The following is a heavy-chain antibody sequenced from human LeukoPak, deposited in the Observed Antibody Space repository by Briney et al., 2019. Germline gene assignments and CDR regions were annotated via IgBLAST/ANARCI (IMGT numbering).Heavy chain of an antibody. CDR2: ISYDGSNK. V-gene: IGHV3-30*04. Sequence: GGSLRLSCAASGFTFSSYAMHWVRQAPGKGLEWVAVISYDGSNKYYADSVKGRFTISRDNSKNTLYLQMNSLRAEDTAVHYFARGVTTAIWSSFDYWGQGTLVTVSS. CDR3: ARGVTTAIWSSFDY. D-gene: IGHD4-11*01. J-gene: IGHJ4*02. CDR1: GFTFSSYA.